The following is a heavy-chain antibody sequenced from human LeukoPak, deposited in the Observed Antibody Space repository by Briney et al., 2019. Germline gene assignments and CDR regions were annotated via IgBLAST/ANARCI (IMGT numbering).Heavy chain of an antibody. Sequence: GGSLRLSCAASGFTISSHWMSWVRQAPGKGLEWVANIKQDGSEKYYVDSVKGRFTISRDNAKNSLYLQMNSLRAEDTAIYYCTRGGVDYWGQGTLVTVSS. J-gene: IGHJ4*02. CDR2: IKQDGSEK. CDR1: GFTISSHW. CDR3: TRGGVDY. V-gene: IGHV3-7*01. D-gene: IGHD3-10*01.